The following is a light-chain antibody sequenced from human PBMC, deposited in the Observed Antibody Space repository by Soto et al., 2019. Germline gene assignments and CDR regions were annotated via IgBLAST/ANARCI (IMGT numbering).Light chain of an antibody. V-gene: IGKV3-20*01. CDR2: GAS. Sequence: VVTLSPGTLSLSQGERATLSCRAIQSVGSTYVAWYQRKPGQAPRLLIYGASSRATGIPARFSGSGSGTDFTLTISSLEPEDFAVYYCQQYNNWPPITFGQGTRLEIK. J-gene: IGKJ5*01. CDR1: QSVGSTY. CDR3: QQYNNWPPIT.